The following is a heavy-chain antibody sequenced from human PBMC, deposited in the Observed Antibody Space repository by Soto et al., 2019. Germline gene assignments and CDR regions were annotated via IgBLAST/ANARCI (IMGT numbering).Heavy chain of an antibody. CDR2: ISSDGSDT. Sequence: EVQLVESGGGLVQPGGSLRLSCAASGFTFSSNWMCWVRQVPGKGLVWVSRISSDGSDTTYADSVMGRFTISRDNAKKTLYLKMTGLRGEDTAVYYCVTSKGAVVIAPYFCAYWGQGTLVTVSS. J-gene: IGHJ4*02. D-gene: IGHD2-15*01. CDR3: VTSKGAVVIAPYFCAY. CDR1: GFTFSSNW. V-gene: IGHV3-74*03.